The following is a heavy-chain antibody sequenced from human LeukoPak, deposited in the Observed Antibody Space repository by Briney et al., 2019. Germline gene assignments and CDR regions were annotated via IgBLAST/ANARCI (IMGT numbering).Heavy chain of an antibody. Sequence: GGSLRLSCAASGFTFSSYAMSWVRQAPGKGLEWVAVISYDGSNKYYADSVKGRFTISRDNSKNTLYLQMNSLRAEDTAVYYCARTSIVGATGSFDYWGQGTLVTVSS. J-gene: IGHJ4*02. V-gene: IGHV3-30-3*01. D-gene: IGHD1-26*01. CDR1: GFTFSSYA. CDR3: ARTSIVGATGSFDY. CDR2: ISYDGSNK.